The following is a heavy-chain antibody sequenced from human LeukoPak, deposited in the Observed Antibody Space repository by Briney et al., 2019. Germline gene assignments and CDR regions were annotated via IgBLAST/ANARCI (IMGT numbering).Heavy chain of an antibody. CDR3: ARDFGVSKHRYFDL. CDR2: ISSSGSYI. CDR1: GITFSSYS. Sequence: GGSLRLSCAASGITFSSYSMNWVRQAPGKGLEWVSSISSSGSYIYYADSVKGRFTISRDNAKNSLYLQMSSLRAEDTAVYYCARDFGVSKHRYFDLWGRGTLVTVSS. D-gene: IGHD2-8*01. V-gene: IGHV3-21*01. J-gene: IGHJ2*01.